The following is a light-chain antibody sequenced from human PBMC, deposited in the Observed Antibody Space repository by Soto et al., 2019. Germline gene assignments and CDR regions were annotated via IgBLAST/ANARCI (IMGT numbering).Light chain of an antibody. Sequence: IQMTQSPSTLSASVGDRVTITCRASQSISSWLAWYQQKPGKAPKLLIYDASSLESGVPSRFSGNGSGTKFTLTISSLQPDDFATYYCQQYNSYWTFGQGTKVDIK. J-gene: IGKJ1*01. CDR3: QQYNSYWT. CDR1: QSISSW. CDR2: DAS. V-gene: IGKV1-5*01.